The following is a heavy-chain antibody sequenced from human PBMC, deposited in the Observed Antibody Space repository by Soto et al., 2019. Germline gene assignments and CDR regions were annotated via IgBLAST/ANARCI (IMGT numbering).Heavy chain of an antibody. V-gene: IGHV1-69*06. D-gene: IGHD3-22*01. Sequence: SVKVSCKASGCTFSSYAISWVRQAPGQGLEWMGGIIPIFGTANYAQKFQGRVTITADKSTSIAYMELSSLRPEDTAVYYCASLRNYYDSSGYYLSWGQGTLISVSS. CDR2: IIPIFGTA. CDR3: ASLRNYYDSSGYYLS. CDR1: GCTFSSYA. J-gene: IGHJ5*02.